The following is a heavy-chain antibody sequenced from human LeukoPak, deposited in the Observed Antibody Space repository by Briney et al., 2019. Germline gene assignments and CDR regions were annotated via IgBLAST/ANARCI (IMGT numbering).Heavy chain of an antibody. CDR3: ARGSSYTSSWHEDY. V-gene: IGHV1-18*01. Sequence: ASVKVSCKASGYTFTSYGISWVRQPPGQGLEWMGWINAYYGKTNYAQKLQGRVIMTTDTSTSTAYMELTTLTSDDTAVYYCARGSSYTSSWHEDYWGQGTLVTVSS. D-gene: IGHD6-13*01. CDR2: INAYYGKT. J-gene: IGHJ4*02. CDR1: GYTFTSYG.